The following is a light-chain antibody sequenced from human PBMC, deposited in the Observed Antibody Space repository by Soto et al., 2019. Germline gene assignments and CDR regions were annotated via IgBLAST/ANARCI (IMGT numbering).Light chain of an antibody. Sequence: QSALTQPSSVSGSPGQSVTIPCTGTSSDVGGYNYVSWYQQHPGKAPKLMIYDVSKRPSGVPDRFSGSKSGNTASLTISGLQAEDEADYYCCSYAGSYTYVVFGGGTKVTVL. J-gene: IGLJ2*01. CDR1: SSDVGGYNY. V-gene: IGLV2-11*01. CDR3: CSYAGSYTYVV. CDR2: DVS.